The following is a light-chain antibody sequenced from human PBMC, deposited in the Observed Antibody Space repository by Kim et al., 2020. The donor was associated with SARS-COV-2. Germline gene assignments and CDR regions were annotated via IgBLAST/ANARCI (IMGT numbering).Light chain of an antibody. J-gene: IGKJ2*01. CDR3: QQYNSYPYT. V-gene: IGKV1-5*01. CDR2: DAS. CDR1: QSISSW. Sequence: SGSVGDRVTITCRASQSISSWLAWYQQKPGKAPKLLIYDASSLESGVPSRFSGSGSGTEFTLTISSLQPDDFATYYCQQYNSYPYTFGQGTKLEIK.